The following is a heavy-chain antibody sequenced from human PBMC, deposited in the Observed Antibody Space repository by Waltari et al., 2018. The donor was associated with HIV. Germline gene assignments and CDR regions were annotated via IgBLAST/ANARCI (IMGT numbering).Heavy chain of an antibody. Sequence: QVQLQQWGARQLKASDTLSLTCAVYGGSFRGYYWTWIRQSPGKGLEWIGEINHSGTTNYSPSLKGRVTISRDTSKNQFALKLTSVTAADTAVYYCAREAGYNSGWYGGYYFDFWGQGALVTVSS. D-gene: IGHD6-19*01. CDR1: GGSFRGYY. J-gene: IGHJ4*02. CDR2: INHSGTT. CDR3: AREAGYNSGWYGGYYFDF. V-gene: IGHV4-34*02.